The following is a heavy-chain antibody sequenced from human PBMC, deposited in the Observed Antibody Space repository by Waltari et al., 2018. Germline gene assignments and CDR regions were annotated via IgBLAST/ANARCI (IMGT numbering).Heavy chain of an antibody. Sequence: QVQLVQSGSEMKKPGASVKVSCKASGYTCINYGVNWVRQGPGQGLEWMGWINTNTGKPTYAQGFTGRFVFSSDTSVNTAYLQISNLKTEDTAVYYCARGDIVIVPAADNWFDPWGQGTLVTVSS. D-gene: IGHD2-15*01. V-gene: IGHV7-4-1*02. CDR1: GYTCINYG. CDR3: ARGDIVIVPAADNWFDP. CDR2: INTNTGKP. J-gene: IGHJ5*02.